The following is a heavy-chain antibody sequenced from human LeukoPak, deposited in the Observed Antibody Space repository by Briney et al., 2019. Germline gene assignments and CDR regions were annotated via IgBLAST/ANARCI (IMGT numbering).Heavy chain of an antibody. J-gene: IGHJ4*02. V-gene: IGHV3-15*01. D-gene: IGHD1-26*01. CDR1: GFTFSGAW. CDR2: IKSKVDGGTT. Sequence: PGGSLRLSCAASGFTFSGAWMAYIRQAPGKGLEWIAHIKSKVDGGTTDYAAPVKGRFTISRDDPRNMLSLEMNSLKTEDTAVYYCATDVPGGSYPLDYWGQGTPVTVSS. CDR3: ATDVPGGSYPLDY.